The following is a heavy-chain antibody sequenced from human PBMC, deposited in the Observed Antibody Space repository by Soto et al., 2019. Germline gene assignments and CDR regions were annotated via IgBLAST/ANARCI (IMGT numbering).Heavy chain of an antibody. CDR1: GFTFSSYA. CDR2: ISGSGGST. CDR3: ARLSGDHSAFFSYGMDA. V-gene: IGHV3-23*01. D-gene: IGHD2-21*01. J-gene: IGHJ6*02. Sequence: RRLSCAASGFTFSSYAMSWVRQAPGEGLEWVSAISGSGGSTYYADSVKGRFTISRDNSKNTLYLQMNSLRADDTAVYYCARLSGDHSAFFSYGMDAWGQGTTVTVSS.